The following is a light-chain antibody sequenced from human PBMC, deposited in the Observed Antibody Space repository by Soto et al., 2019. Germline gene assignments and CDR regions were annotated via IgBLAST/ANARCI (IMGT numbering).Light chain of an antibody. CDR1: SSDVGAYNY. CDR2: DVN. V-gene: IGLV2-14*01. J-gene: IGLJ1*01. CDR3: SSYTTSRTYV. Sequence: QSALTQPASVSGSPGQSIPLSCTGTSSDVGAYNYVSWYQQYPGEAPKVMIYDVNNRPSGVSNRFSGSKSVNTASLSISGLQPEDEDDYYCSSYTTSRTYVFGTGTKLTVL.